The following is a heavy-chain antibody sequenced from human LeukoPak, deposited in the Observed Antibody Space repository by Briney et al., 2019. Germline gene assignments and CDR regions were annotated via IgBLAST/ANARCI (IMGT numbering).Heavy chain of an antibody. Sequence: GGSLRLSCAASGFTFSSYGMHWVRQAPGKGLERVTFIRYDGSNKYYADSVKGRFTVSRDNSKDTLYLQMNSLRAEDTAVYYCAKVPLDSGWLVLDYWGQGALVTVSS. D-gene: IGHD6-19*01. V-gene: IGHV3-30*02. CDR1: GFTFSSYG. J-gene: IGHJ4*02. CDR2: IRYDGSNK. CDR3: AKVPLDSGWLVLDY.